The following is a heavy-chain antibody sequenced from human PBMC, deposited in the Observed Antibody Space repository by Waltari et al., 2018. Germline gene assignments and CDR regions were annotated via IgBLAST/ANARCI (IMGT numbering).Heavy chain of an antibody. D-gene: IGHD3-10*01. CDR1: GVSLSTIGRR. CDR2: IDWDDDK. CDR3: ARIGESYYFDY. Sequence: VTLREAGPALVKPTQTLTLACNFSGVSLSTIGRRVSWLRQPPGTALGWLARIDWDDDKFYSTALKTRLTISKNTSKNQVVLTMTTMDPVDTATYYCARIGESYYFDYWGQGTLVTVSS. J-gene: IGHJ4*02. V-gene: IGHV2-70*04.